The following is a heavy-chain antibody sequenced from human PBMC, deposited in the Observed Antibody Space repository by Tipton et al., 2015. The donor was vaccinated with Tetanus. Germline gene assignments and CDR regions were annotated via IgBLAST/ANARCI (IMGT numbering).Heavy chain of an antibody. V-gene: IGHV4-30-4*01. J-gene: IGHJ3*02. CDR2: IYYSGST. D-gene: IGHD2-2*03. CDR3: ARVDIIVTRDAVEI. Sequence: TLSLTCTVSGGSISSGDYYWSWIRQPPGKGLEWIGYIYYSGSTYYNPSLKSRVTISVDTSKNQFSLKLSSVTAADTAVYYCARVDIIVTRDAVEIWGQGTMVTVSS. CDR1: GGSISSGDYY.